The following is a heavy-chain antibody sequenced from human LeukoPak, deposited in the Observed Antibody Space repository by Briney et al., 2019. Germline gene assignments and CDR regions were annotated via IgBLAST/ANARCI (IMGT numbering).Heavy chain of an antibody. CDR1: GDTFTGYY. CDR2: INPNSGGT. CDR3: ARDMKQQLVFYYYYMDV. J-gene: IGHJ6*03. Sequence: ASVKVSCKASGDTFTGYYMHWVRQAPGQGLEWMGWINPNSGGTNYAQKFQGRVTMTRDTSISTAYMELSRLRSDDTAVYYCARDMKQQLVFYYYYMDVWGKGTTVTVSS. D-gene: IGHD6-13*01. V-gene: IGHV1-2*02.